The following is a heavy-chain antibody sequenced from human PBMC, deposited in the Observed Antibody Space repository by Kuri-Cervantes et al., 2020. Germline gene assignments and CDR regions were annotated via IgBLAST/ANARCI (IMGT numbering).Heavy chain of an antibody. J-gene: IGHJ1*01. Sequence: SETLSLTCAVYGGSFSGYYWSWIRQAPGKGLEWIGYSCNGGSTNYNPSLKGRLTIWLDTSKNQFSLSLRSMTAADTAVYYCARGAGGYYWEWGQGTLVTVSS. V-gene: IGHV4-4*08. D-gene: IGHD3-22*01. CDR2: SCNGGST. CDR1: GGSFSGYY. CDR3: ARGAGGYYWE.